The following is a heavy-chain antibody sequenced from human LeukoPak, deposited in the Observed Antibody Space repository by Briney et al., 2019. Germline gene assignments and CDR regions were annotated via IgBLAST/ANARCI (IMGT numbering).Heavy chain of an antibody. CDR1: GGSISSGDYY. CDR3: ASSPYYYYYMDV. Sequence: SETLSLTCTVSGGSISSGDYYWSWIRQPPEKGLEWIWYIYYSGSTYYNPSLKSRVTISVDTSKNQFSLKLSSVTAADTAVYYCASSPYYYYYMDVWGKGTTVTVSS. V-gene: IGHV4-30-4*08. J-gene: IGHJ6*03. CDR2: IYYSGST.